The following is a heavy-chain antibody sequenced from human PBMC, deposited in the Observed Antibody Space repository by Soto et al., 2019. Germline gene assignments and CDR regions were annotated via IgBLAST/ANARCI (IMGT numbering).Heavy chain of an antibody. J-gene: IGHJ4*02. CDR2: ISGSGGST. D-gene: IGHD3-22*01. V-gene: IGHV3-23*01. CDR1: GFTFSSYA. Sequence: PGGSLRLSCAASGFTFSSYAMSWVRQTPGKGLEWVSSISGSGGSTFYADSVKGRFTISRDNSKNTLSLQMNSLRAEDTAIYYCAKDQKDYYDSSGYYWGKGTLVTVSS. CDR3: AKDQKDYYDSSGYY.